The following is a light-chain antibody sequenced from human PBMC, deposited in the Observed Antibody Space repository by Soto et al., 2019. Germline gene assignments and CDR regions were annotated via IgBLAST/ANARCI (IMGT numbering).Light chain of an antibody. CDR2: EVN. Sequence: QSALTQPPSASGSPGQSVTISCTGTSSDLGSYNYVSWYQQYPGKAPKLLIYEVNKRPSGVPDRFSGSKSGNTASLTVSGLQAEDEADYYCSSYAGSSNYVFGTGTKVTVL. CDR3: SSYAGSSNYV. J-gene: IGLJ1*01. CDR1: SSDLGSYNY. V-gene: IGLV2-8*01.